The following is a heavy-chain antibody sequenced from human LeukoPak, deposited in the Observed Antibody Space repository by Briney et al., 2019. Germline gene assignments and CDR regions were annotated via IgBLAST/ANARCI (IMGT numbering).Heavy chain of an antibody. CDR3: ARGAPSSYDSSGYSNY. Sequence: PGGSLRLSCAASGFTFSSYWMHWVRQAPGKGLVWVSRINSDGSSTSYASSVKGRFTISRDNAKNTLYLQMNSLRAEDTAVYYCARGAPSSYDSSGYSNYWGQGTLVTVSS. CDR2: INSDGSST. CDR1: GFTFSSYW. J-gene: IGHJ4*02. V-gene: IGHV3-74*01. D-gene: IGHD3-22*01.